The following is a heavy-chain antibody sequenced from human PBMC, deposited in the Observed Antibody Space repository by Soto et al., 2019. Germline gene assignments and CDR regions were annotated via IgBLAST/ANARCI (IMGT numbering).Heavy chain of an antibody. J-gene: IGHJ6*02. CDR3: ARDLWECGNFHGHYYFDGMDV. V-gene: IGHV1-2*04. Sequence: GASVKVSCKASGYTFTVYYMHWVRQAPRQGLEWMGWINPNSGSTNYAQKFQGWVTMTRDTSISTAYMELSRLRSDDTAVYYCARDLWECGNFHGHYYFDGMDVWGRGTTVTVS. CDR2: INPNSGST. CDR1: GYTFTVYY. D-gene: IGHD2-21*02.